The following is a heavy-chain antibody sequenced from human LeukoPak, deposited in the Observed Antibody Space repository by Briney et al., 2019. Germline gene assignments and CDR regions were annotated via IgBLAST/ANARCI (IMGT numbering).Heavy chain of an antibody. CDR2: IYTSGST. Sequence: SETLSLTCTVSGGSISSYYWSWIRQPAGKGLEWIGRIYTSGSTNYNPSLKSRVTMSVDTSKNQFSLKLSSVTAADTAVYFGARERGDSGDYEYWGQGTLVTVSS. V-gene: IGHV4-4*07. D-gene: IGHD4-17*01. CDR1: GGSISSYY. CDR3: ARERGDSGDYEY. J-gene: IGHJ4*02.